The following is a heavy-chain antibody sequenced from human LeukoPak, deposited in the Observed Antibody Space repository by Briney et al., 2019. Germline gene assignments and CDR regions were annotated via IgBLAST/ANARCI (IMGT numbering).Heavy chain of an antibody. CDR1: GFTFSSYE. CDR3: ARNGAPVVTAITPYYYYMDV. J-gene: IGHJ6*03. D-gene: IGHD2-21*02. CDR2: ISSSGSTI. V-gene: IGHV3-48*03. Sequence: GGSLRLSCAASGFTFSSYEMKWVRQAPGKGLEWVSYISSSGSTIYYADSVKGRFTISRDNAKNSLYLQMNSLRAEDTAVYYCARNGAPVVTAITPYYYYMDVWGKGTTVTVSS.